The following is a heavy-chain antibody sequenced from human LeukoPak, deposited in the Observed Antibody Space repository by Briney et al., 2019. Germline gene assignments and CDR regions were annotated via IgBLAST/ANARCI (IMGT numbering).Heavy chain of an antibody. J-gene: IGHJ4*02. CDR3: ARAAISKDSSGYFY. Sequence: GASVKVSCKASGYTFTSYGISWVRQAPGQGLEWMGWISGYNGNTNYAQKLQGRVTMTTDTSTSTAYMELRSLRSDDTAVYYCARAAISKDSSGYFYWGQGTLVTVSS. CDR2: ISGYNGNT. D-gene: IGHD3-22*01. V-gene: IGHV1-18*01. CDR1: GYTFTSYG.